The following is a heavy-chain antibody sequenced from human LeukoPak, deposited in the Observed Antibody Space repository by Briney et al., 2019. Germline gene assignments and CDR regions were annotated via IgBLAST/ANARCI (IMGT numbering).Heavy chain of an antibody. CDR1: GGSISSGGYY. CDR2: IYHSGST. V-gene: IGHV4-30-2*01. CDR3: ARGSSGYLNGKLLLGH. J-gene: IGHJ4*02. Sequence: PSQTLSLTCTVSGGSISSGGYYWSWIRQPPGKGLEWIGYIYHSGSTYYNPSLKSRVTISVDRSKNQFSLKLSSVTAADTAVYYCARGSSGYLNGKLLLGHWGQGTLVTVSS. D-gene: IGHD3-22*01.